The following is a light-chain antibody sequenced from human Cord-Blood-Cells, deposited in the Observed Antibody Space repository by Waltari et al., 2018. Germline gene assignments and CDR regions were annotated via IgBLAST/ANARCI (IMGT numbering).Light chain of an antibody. CDR3: SSYTSSSTLV. Sequence: QSALTQPASVSGSPGQSLTISCPGTSRDVGGYNYVYWYQQHPGKAPKLMIYEVSNRPSGCSNRFSGSKSGNTASLTISGLQAEDEADYYCSSYTSSSTLVFGGGTKLTVL. V-gene: IGLV2-14*01. CDR2: EVS. CDR1: SRDVGGYNY. J-gene: IGLJ2*01.